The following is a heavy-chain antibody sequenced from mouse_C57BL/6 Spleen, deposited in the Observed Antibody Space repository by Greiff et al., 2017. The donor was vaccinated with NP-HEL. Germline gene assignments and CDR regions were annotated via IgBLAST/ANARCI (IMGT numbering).Heavy chain of an antibody. CDR1: GYTFTSYW. J-gene: IGHJ2*01. CDR2: IYPGSGST. Sequence: VQLQEPGAELVKPGASVKMSCKASGYTFTSYWITWVKQRPGQGLEWIGDIYPGSGSTNYNEKFKSKATLTVDTSSSTAYMQLSSLTSEDSAVYYCARSHYGNSYFDCWGRCTTLTDSS. D-gene: IGHD2-1*01. V-gene: IGHV1-55*01. CDR3: ARSHYGNSYFDC.